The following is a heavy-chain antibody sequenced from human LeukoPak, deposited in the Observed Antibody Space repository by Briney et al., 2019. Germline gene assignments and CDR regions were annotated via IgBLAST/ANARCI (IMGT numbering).Heavy chain of an antibody. J-gene: IGHJ6*04. D-gene: IGHD2-2*01. Sequence: ASVKVSCKASGGTFSSYAISWVRQAPGQGLEWMGGIIPIFGTANYAQKFQGRVTITADESTSTAYMELSSLRSKDTAVYYCARALGAPDQLLGTHYYGMDVWGKGTTVTVSS. CDR2: IIPIFGTA. V-gene: IGHV1-69*01. CDR3: ARALGAPDQLLGTHYYGMDV. CDR1: GGTFSSYA.